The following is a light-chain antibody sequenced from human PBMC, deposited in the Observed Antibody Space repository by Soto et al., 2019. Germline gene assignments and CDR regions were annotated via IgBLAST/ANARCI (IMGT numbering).Light chain of an antibody. CDR1: SSDVGGYNY. CDR2: DVS. V-gene: IGLV2-14*01. CDR3: CSYTSTSTLL. Sequence: QSALTQPASVSGSPGQSITISCTGTSSDVGGYNYVSWYQQHPGKAPKLMIYDVSNRPSGISNRFSGSKSGNTASLTISGLQAEDGADYYCCSYTSTSTLLFGGGTKLTVL. J-gene: IGLJ2*01.